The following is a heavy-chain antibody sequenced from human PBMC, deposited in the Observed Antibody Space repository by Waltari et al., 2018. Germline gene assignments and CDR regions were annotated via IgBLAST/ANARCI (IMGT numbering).Heavy chain of an antibody. J-gene: IGHJ5*02. Sequence: QVQLVQSGAEVKKPGASVRISWKTSGYTFTPPATNGVRQAAGQGPEWMGWMNPNSGNTGYAWKFQGRVTMTRDTSIRTAYLELRKLRFDDTAVYYCARRRAGIVTPYNWLDPWGQGTLVTVSS. CDR3: ARRRAGIVTPYNWLDP. V-gene: IGHV1-8*02. D-gene: IGHD2-21*01. CDR1: GYTFTPPA. CDR2: MNPNSGNT.